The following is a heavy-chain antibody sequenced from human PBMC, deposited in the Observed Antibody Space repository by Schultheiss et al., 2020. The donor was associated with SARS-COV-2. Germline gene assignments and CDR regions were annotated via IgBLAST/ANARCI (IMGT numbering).Heavy chain of an antibody. CDR3: ARVGISDY. D-gene: IGHD2-15*01. J-gene: IGHJ4*02. CDR2: ISYDGSNK. V-gene: IGHV3-30*12. Sequence: GGSLRLSCAASGFTFSSYGMHWVRQAPGKGLEWVAVISYDGSNKYYADSVKGRFTISRDNAKNSLYLQMNSLRDEDTAVYYCARVGISDYWGQGTLVTVSS. CDR1: GFTFSSYG.